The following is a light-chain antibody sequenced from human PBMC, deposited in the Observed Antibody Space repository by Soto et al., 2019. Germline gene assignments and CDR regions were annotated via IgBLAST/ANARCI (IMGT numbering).Light chain of an antibody. CDR3: QPYNDWPLT. J-gene: IGKJ1*01. CDR2: GSF. V-gene: IGKV3-15*01. Sequence: EIVRTQSPVSLSVSPGERATLACRASPSLRSNLAWYHHKPGQAPTLLLYGSFTKATGIPARFSGTGSWKEFTPPISTLQSEAFALNYCQPYNDWPLTFGQGTKVDIK. CDR1: PSLRSN.